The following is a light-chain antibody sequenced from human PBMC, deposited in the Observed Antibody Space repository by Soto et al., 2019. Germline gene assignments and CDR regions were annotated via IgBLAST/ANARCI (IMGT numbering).Light chain of an antibody. Sequence: QSVLSQPPSLSAAPGQKVTISCYGSNSNIENNFVSWFRQFPGAAPDLLIFDNSNRPSGIPDRFSGSKSGSSATLAISGLQAGDEANYYCGTWDSSLSAVVFGTGTKV. CDR3: GTWDSSLSAVV. CDR2: DNS. CDR1: NSNIENNF. J-gene: IGLJ6*01. V-gene: IGLV1-51*01.